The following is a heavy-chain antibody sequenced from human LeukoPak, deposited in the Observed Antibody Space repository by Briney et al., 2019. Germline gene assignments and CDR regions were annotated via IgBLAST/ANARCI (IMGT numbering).Heavy chain of an antibody. V-gene: IGHV3-53*01. D-gene: IGHD5-18*01. CDR3: ASKGYSYGFGDAFDI. Sequence: PGGSLRLSCAASGLIVSSNYMSWVRQAPGKGLEWVSVIYSGGSTYYADSVKGRFTISRDNSKNTLYLQMNSLRAEDTAVYYCASKGYSYGFGDAFDIWGQGTMVTVSS. CDR2: IYSGGST. J-gene: IGHJ3*02. CDR1: GLIVSSNY.